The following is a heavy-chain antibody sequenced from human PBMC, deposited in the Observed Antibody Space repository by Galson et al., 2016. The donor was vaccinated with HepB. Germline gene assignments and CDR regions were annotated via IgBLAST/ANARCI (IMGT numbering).Heavy chain of an antibody. Sequence: VKVSCKAFGYTFTSYGISWVRQAPGQGLEWMGWISAYNGHTNYARNLQGRVTMTTVTSTNTAYMELRRLRSDDTAVYYCARAEGSGLGYMDVWGKGTTVIVSS. CDR1: GYTFTSYG. V-gene: IGHV1-18*04. J-gene: IGHJ6*03. CDR2: ISAYNGHT. D-gene: IGHD6-19*01. CDR3: ARAEGSGLGYMDV.